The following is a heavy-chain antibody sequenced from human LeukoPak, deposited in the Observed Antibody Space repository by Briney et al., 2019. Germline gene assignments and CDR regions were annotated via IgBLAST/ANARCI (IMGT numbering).Heavy chain of an antibody. V-gene: IGHV1-8*01. CDR2: MNPNSGNT. CDR1: GYTFTSYD. D-gene: IGHD6-13*01. Sequence: VASVKVFCKASGYTFTSYDINWVRQATGQGLEWVGGMNPNSGNTGYAQKFQGRVTMTRNTSISTAYMELNSLRSEDTAVYYCAVYSSSLNDYWGQGTLVTVSS. J-gene: IGHJ4*02. CDR3: AVYSSSLNDY.